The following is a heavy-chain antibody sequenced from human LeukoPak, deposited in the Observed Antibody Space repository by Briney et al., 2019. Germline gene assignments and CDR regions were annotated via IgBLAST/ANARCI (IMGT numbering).Heavy chain of an antibody. Sequence: SETLSLTCTVSGGSISSYYWSWIRQPAGKGLEWIGYIYYSGSTNYNPSLKSRVTISVDTSKNQFSLKLSSVTAADTAVYYCARSLYDSSGYYYYYYMDVWGKGTTVTISS. CDR1: GGSISSYY. V-gene: IGHV4-59*01. CDR3: ARSLYDSSGYYYYYYMDV. J-gene: IGHJ6*03. CDR2: IYYSGST. D-gene: IGHD3-22*01.